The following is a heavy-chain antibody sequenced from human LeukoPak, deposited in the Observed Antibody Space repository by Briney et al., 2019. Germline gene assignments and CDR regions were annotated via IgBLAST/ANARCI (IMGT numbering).Heavy chain of an antibody. V-gene: IGHV4-4*07. CDR1: GGSISSYY. D-gene: IGHD3-10*01. CDR3: ARGYYYGSGSWNWFDP. CDR2: IYTSGST. J-gene: IGHJ5*02. Sequence: SETLSLTCTVSGGSISSYYWSWIRQPAGKGLEWIGRIYTSGSTNYNPSLKSRVTMSVDTSKNQFSLKLSSVTAADTAVYYCARGYYYGSGSWNWFDPWGQGTLVTVSS.